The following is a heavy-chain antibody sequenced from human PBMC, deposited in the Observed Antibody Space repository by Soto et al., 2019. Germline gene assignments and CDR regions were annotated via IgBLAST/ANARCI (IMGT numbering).Heavy chain of an antibody. Sequence: LCGGSISSGGYYWSWIRQHPGKGLEWIGYIYYSGSTYYNPSLKSRVTISVDTSKNQFSLKLSSVTAADTAVYYCARDLGYCSGGSCYPGYNWFDPWGQGTLVTVSS. CDR2: IYYSGST. J-gene: IGHJ5*02. CDR1: GGSISSGGYY. D-gene: IGHD2-15*01. V-gene: IGHV4-31*02. CDR3: ARDLGYCSGGSCYPGYNWFDP.